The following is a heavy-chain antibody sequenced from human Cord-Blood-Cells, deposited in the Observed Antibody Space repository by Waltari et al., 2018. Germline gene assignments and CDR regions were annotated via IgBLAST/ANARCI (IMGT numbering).Heavy chain of an antibody. CDR1: GGTFSSYA. CDR2: ISPILGRA. V-gene: IGHV1-69*11. CDR3: ARDRQAAPNWFDP. D-gene: IGHD6-6*01. J-gene: IGHJ5*02. Sequence: QVQLVQSGAEVKKPGSQVKVSCKASGGTFSSYAISWVRQAPGQGLEWMGGISPILGRANDAQKFQGRVRITADESTSTAYMELSSLRSEDTAVYYCARDRQAAPNWFDPWGQGTLVTVSS.